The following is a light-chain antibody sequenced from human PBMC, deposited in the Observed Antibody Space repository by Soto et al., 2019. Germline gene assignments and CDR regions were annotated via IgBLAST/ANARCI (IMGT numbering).Light chain of an antibody. V-gene: IGLV2-14*03. Sequence: QSVLTQPASVSGTPGQSITISCTGTSSDIGAYNYVSWYQQHPGKAPKLIIYDVTNLPAGISSRFSASKSGNTASLTISVLQAEDEADYYCCSYKSSSTLYVFGTGTKVTVL. J-gene: IGLJ1*01. CDR1: SSDIGAYNY. CDR2: DVT. CDR3: CSYKSSSTLYV.